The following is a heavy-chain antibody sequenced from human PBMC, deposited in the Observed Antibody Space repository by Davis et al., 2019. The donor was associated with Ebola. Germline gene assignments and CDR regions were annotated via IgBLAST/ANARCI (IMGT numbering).Heavy chain of an antibody. D-gene: IGHD6-19*01. CDR3: ASPTVAQTTLDY. J-gene: IGHJ4*02. Sequence: PSETLSLTCAVYGGSFSGYYWSWIRQPPGKGLEWIGEINHSGSTNYNPSLKSRVTISVDTSKNQFSLKLSSVTAADTAVYYCASPTVAQTTLDYWGQGTLVTVSS. V-gene: IGHV4-34*01. CDR2: INHSGST. CDR1: GGSFSGYY.